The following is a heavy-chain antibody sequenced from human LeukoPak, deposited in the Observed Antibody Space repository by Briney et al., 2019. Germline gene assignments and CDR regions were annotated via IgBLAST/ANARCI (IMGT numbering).Heavy chain of an antibody. CDR1: GFIVSDNY. CDR2: IYDGGGT. J-gene: IGHJ4*02. D-gene: IGHD2-2*01. V-gene: IGHV3-66*01. Sequence: TGGSLRLSCAASGFIVSDNYMSWVRQAPGKGLEWVSIIYDGGGTYYADSVKGRFTISRDISKNTFYLHINSLRVEDTAVYYCARALPASSHTSFDYWGQGTLVTVSS. CDR3: ARALPASSHTSFDY.